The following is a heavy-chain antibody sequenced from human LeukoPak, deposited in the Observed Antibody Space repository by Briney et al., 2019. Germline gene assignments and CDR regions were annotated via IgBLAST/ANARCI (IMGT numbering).Heavy chain of an antibody. Sequence: GGSLRLSCVTSGFAFSSYWMSWVRQAPGKGLEWVALIKQDGSEKYYVDSVKGRFTMSRDNAESSLYLQMNSLRVEDTAMYYCARYGQLGDWGRGTLVTVSS. J-gene: IGHJ4*02. V-gene: IGHV3-7*03. CDR2: IKQDGSEK. D-gene: IGHD6-6*01. CDR1: GFAFSSYW. CDR3: ARYGQLGD.